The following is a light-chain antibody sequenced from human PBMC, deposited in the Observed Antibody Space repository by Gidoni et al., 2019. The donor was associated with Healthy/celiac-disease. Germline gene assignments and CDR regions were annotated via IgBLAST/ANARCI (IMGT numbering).Light chain of an antibody. CDR3: QQYGSSPPYT. CDR1: QSVSSSY. CDR2: GAS. V-gene: IGKV3-20*01. J-gene: IGKJ2*01. Sequence: EIVLTQSPGTLSLSPGERATLSCRASQSVSSSYLAWYQQKHGQAPRLLIYGASSRATCIPDRFSSSGSGTDFTLTISRLEPEDVAVYYCQQYGSSPPYTFGQXTKLEIK.